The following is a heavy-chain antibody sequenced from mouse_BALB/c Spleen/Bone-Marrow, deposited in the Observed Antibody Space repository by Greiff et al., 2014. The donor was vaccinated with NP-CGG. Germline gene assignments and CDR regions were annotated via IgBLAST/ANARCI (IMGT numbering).Heavy chain of an antibody. J-gene: IGHJ2*01. Sequence: VQLQQSGPELVKPGTSVKVSCKASGFAFLSYNIYWVKQSHGESLGWIGYIDPYNANTNYNQKFKGKATLTVDKSSTTAYMHLNSLTSEDSAVYYCARGSYYEYYFDYWGQGTTLTVSA. CDR3: ARGSYYEYYFDY. CDR2: IDPYNANT. V-gene: IGHV1S135*01. CDR1: GFAFLSYN. D-gene: IGHD2-10*01.